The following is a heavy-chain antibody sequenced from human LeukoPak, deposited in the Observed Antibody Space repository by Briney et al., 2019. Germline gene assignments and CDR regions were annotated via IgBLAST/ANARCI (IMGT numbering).Heavy chain of an antibody. CDR2: MYYSGST. D-gene: IGHD3-10*01. Sequence: SETLSLTCTVSGGSISSSGYYWGWIRQPPGKGLEWIGSMYYSGSTYYNPSLKSRVTISVDTSKNQFSLKLSSVTAADTAVYYCAREEATMVRGGNWFDPWGQGTLVTVSS. CDR3: AREEATMVRGGNWFDP. J-gene: IGHJ5*02. V-gene: IGHV4-39*07. CDR1: GGSISSSGYY.